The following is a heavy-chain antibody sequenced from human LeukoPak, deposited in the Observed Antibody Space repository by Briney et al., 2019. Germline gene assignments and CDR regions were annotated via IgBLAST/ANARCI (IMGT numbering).Heavy chain of an antibody. CDR3: AKDLFRWLQSYDAFDI. Sequence: PGRTLSLSCAVSGFTFSSYATRWAPHAPGKGRECGSAKTVSGDSTYYTDSLRGGFTITRDNSKNRMYLQMNSMRAEDTAVYYCAKDLFRWLQSYDAFDIWGQGTMVTVSS. J-gene: IGHJ3*02. V-gene: IGHV3-23*01. D-gene: IGHD5-24*01. CDR1: GFTFSSYA. CDR2: KTVSGDST.